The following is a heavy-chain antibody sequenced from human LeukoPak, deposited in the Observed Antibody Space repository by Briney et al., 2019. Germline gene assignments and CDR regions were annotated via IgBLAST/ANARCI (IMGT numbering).Heavy chain of an antibody. CDR1: GGTFSSYA. Sequence: SVKVSCKASGGTFSSYAIGWVRQAPGQGLEWMGGIIPIFGTANYAQKFQGRVTITTDESTSTAYMELSSLRPEDTAVYYCARGYYSNYGYYYYYYMDAWGKGTTVTVSS. J-gene: IGHJ6*03. CDR2: IIPIFGTA. V-gene: IGHV1-69*05. D-gene: IGHD4-11*01. CDR3: ARGYYSNYGYYYYYYMDA.